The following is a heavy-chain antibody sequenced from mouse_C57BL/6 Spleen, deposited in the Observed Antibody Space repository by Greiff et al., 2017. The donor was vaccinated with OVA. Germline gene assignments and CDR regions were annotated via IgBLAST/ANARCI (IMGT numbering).Heavy chain of an antibody. CDR3: ARSWPGTGGYFDY. CDR2: IYPGDGDT. V-gene: IGHV1-80*01. J-gene: IGHJ2*01. Sequence: QVQLQQSGAELVKPGASVKISCKASGYAFSSYWMNWVKQRPGTGLEWIGQIYPGDGDTNYNGKFKGKATLTADKSSSTAYMQLSSLTSEDSAVYFCARSWPGTGGYFDYWGQGTTLTVSS. D-gene: IGHD3-3*01. CDR1: GYAFSSYW.